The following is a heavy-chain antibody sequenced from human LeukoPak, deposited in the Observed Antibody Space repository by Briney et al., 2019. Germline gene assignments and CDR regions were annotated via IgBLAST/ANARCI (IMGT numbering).Heavy chain of an antibody. CDR3: ARITVTTDYYMDV. D-gene: IGHD4-17*01. V-gene: IGHV4-4*07. CDR1: GFTFSSDA. Sequence: PGGSLRLSCAASGFTFSSDAMSWIRQPAGKGLEWIGRIYTSGSTNYNPSLKSRVTMSVDTSKIQFSLKLSSVTAADTAVYYCARITVTTDYYMDVWGKGTTVTISS. CDR2: IYTSGST. J-gene: IGHJ6*03.